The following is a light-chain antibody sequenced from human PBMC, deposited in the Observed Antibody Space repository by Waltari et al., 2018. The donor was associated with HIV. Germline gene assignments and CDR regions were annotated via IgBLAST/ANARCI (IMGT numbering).Light chain of an antibody. CDR2: CNS. J-gene: IGLJ3*02. CDR1: SSNIGAGYD. CDR3: QSYDSSLSGWV. Sequence: QSVLTQPPSVSGAPGQRVTLSCTGSSSNIGAGYDVHWYQQLPGTAPKLLIYCNSNRPSGVPDRFSGSKSGTSASLAITGLQAEDEADYYCQSYDSSLSGWVFGGGTKLTVL. V-gene: IGLV1-40*01.